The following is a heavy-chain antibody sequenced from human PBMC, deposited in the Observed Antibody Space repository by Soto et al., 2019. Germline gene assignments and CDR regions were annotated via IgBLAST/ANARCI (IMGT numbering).Heavy chain of an antibody. CDR1: GGSISSGGYY. Sequence: QVQLQESGPGLVKPSQTLSLTCTVSGGSISSGGYYWSWIRQHPGKGLEWIGYIYYSGSTYYNPSLKSRVTISVDTSKIQFSLKLSSVTAADTAVYYCASLTGVSIRNYWYFDLWGRGTLVTVSS. CDR3: ASLTGVSIRNYWYFDL. D-gene: IGHD7-27*01. CDR2: IYYSGST. J-gene: IGHJ2*01. V-gene: IGHV4-31*03.